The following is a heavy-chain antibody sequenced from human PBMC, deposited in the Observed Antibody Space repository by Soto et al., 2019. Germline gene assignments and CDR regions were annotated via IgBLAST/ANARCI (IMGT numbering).Heavy chain of an antibody. V-gene: IGHV4-31*02. Sequence: LSLTCSVSGASLNSVNYYWSWIRQVPGKGLEWIGHIYVTGAVDYNPSLRDRITISQDTSERQFSLNLRLVTAADTAVYYCARLRIATNNYKWFDPWGQGTLVTVSS. J-gene: IGHJ5*02. CDR1: GASLNSVNYY. CDR2: IYVTGAV. CDR3: ARLRIATNNYKWFDP. D-gene: IGHD2-21*01.